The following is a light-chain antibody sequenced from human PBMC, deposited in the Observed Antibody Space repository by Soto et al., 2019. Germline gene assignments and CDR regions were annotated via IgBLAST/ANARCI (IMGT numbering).Light chain of an antibody. Sequence: EIVLTQSPATLSLSPGERATLSCRASQSVSSYLAWYQQKPGQAPRLLIYDASNRATGIPARFSGSGSGTDFTLTISSLEPEDFAAYYCQQRSNWRVTFGGGTKVEIK. CDR3: QQRSNWRVT. V-gene: IGKV3-11*01. J-gene: IGKJ4*01. CDR1: QSVSSY. CDR2: DAS.